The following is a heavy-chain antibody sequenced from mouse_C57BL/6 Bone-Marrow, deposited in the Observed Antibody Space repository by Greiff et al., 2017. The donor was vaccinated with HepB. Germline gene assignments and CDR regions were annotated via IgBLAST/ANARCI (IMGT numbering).Heavy chain of an antibody. Sequence: EVQLQQSGPELVEPGASVKIPCKASGYTFTDYNMDWVKQSHGKSLEWIGDINPNNGGTIYNQKFKGKATLTVDKSSSTAYMELRSLTSEDTAVYYCARKGSTVVAGDAMDYWGQGTSVTVSS. CDR3: ARKGSTVVAGDAMDY. V-gene: IGHV1-18*01. CDR1: GYTFTDYN. CDR2: INPNNGGT. D-gene: IGHD1-1*01. J-gene: IGHJ4*01.